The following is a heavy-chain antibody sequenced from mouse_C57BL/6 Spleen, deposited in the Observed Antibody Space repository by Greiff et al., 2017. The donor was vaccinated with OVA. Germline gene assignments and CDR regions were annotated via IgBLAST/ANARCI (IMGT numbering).Heavy chain of an antibody. CDR1: GYAFSSYW. J-gene: IGHJ4*01. CDR3: ARKDYGSYAMDY. D-gene: IGHD1-1*01. Sequence: VQLQQSGAELVKPGASVKISCKASGYAFSSYWMNWVKQRPGKGLEWIGQIYPGDGDTNYNGKFKGKATLTADKSSSTAYMQLSSLTSEDSAVYFCARKDYGSYAMDYWVQGTSVTVSS. CDR2: IYPGDGDT. V-gene: IGHV1-80*01.